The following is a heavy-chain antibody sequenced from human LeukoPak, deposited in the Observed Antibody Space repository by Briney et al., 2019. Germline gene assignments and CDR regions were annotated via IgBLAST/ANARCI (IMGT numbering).Heavy chain of an antibody. CDR1: GGSVSDYY. J-gene: IGHJ4*02. D-gene: IGHD6-19*01. V-gene: IGHV4-59*02. Sequence: SETLSLTCTVSGGSVSDYYWSWIWQSPGKGLEWIGYIYYTGSSSYNPSLRSRVTISADTSKNQFSLKLSSVTAADTAVYYCARAVARGSFDYWGQGTLVTVSS. CDR2: IYYTGSS. CDR3: ARAVARGSFDY.